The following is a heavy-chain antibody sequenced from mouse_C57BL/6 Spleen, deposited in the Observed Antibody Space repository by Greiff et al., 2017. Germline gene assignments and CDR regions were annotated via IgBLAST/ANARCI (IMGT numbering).Heavy chain of an antibody. CDR2: INPNNGGT. Sequence: EVKLQESGPELVKPGASVKMSCKASGYTFTDYNMHWVKQRHGKSLEWIGYINPNNGGTSYNQKFKGKATLTVHKSSSTAYMELRSLTSEASAVXSCARSVVATRYSDYGGEGTPLADSP. CDR3: ARSVVATRYSDY. J-gene: IGHJ2*01. D-gene: IGHD1-1*01. CDR1: GYTFTDYN. V-gene: IGHV1-22*01.